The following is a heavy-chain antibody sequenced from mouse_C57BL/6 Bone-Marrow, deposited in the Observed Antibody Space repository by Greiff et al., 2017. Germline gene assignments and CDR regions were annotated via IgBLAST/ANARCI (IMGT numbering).Heavy chain of an antibody. CDR3: YRWAISYAKAY. V-gene: IGHV1-81*01. Sequence: VQLQQSGAELARPGASVKLSCKASGYTFTSYGISWVKQRTGQGLEWIGEIYPRSGNTYYNEKFKCKATLTADKSSSTAYMELRSLTSEDSAVYFCYRWAISYAKAYWGRGTSVTVSS. D-gene: IGHD2-12*01. J-gene: IGHJ4*01. CDR1: GYTFTSYG. CDR2: IYPRSGNT.